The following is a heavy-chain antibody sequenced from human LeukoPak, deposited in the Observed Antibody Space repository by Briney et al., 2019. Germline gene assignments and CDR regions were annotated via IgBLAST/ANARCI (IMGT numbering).Heavy chain of an antibody. CDR3: ARAAAGTRFDP. J-gene: IGHJ5*02. Sequence: SETLSLTCTVSGGSISSYYWSWIWQPPGKGLEWIGYIYYSGSTNYNPSLESRVTISVDMSKNQFSLKLSSVTAADTAVYYCARAAAGTRFDPWGQGTLVTVSS. CDR1: GGSISSYY. V-gene: IGHV4-59*08. CDR2: IYYSGST. D-gene: IGHD6-13*01.